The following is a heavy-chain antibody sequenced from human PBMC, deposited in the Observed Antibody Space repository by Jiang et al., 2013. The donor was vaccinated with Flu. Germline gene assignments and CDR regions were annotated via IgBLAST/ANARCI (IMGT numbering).Heavy chain of an antibody. D-gene: IGHD3-10*01. Sequence: VQLLESGGGVVQPGRSLRLSCAASGFTFSSYGMHWVRQAPGKGLEWVAVISYDGSNKYYADSVKGRFTISRDNSKNTLYLQMNSLRAEDTAVYYCAKDHYYYGSGSYIDY. CDR2: ISYDGSNK. J-gene: IGHJ4*01. V-gene: IGHV3-30*18. CDR3: AKDHYYYGSGSYIDY. CDR1: GFTFSSYG.